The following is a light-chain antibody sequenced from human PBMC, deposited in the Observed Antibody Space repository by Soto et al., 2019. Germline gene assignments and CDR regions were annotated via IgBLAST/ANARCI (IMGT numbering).Light chain of an antibody. Sequence: EIVLTQSPATLSLSPGERATLSCRASQSVSSYLAWYQQKPGQAPRLLIYDASNRATGIPARFSGSGSGTDFTLTISSLEPEYFAVYYCQQRSNWPPWTFVQGTKVEIK. CDR1: QSVSSY. J-gene: IGKJ1*01. V-gene: IGKV3-11*01. CDR3: QQRSNWPPWT. CDR2: DAS.